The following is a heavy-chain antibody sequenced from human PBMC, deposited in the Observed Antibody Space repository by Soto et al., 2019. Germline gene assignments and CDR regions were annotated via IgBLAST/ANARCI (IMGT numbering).Heavy chain of an antibody. J-gene: IGHJ4*02. CDR1: GGSISSYY. Sequence: QVQLQESGPGLVKPSETLSLTCTVSGGSISSYYWSWIRQPPGKGLEWIGYIYYSGSTNYNPSLKSRATISVDTSKNQSSLKLSSVTAADTAVYYCARHVQWLVNFDYWGQGTLVTVSS. V-gene: IGHV4-59*08. CDR2: IYYSGST. CDR3: ARHVQWLVNFDY. D-gene: IGHD6-19*01.